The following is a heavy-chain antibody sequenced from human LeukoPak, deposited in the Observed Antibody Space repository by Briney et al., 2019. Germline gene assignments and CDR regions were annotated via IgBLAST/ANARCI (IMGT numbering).Heavy chain of an antibody. CDR1: GDSISSYY. Sequence: SETLSLTCSVSGDSISSYYWSWLRQPPGKGLEWIGYIHYSGSTKYNPSLKSRVTISADTSKKQFSLKLSSVTAADTAVYYCARSGIYGDYGIYFDYWGQGTLVTVSS. J-gene: IGHJ4*02. V-gene: IGHV4-59*01. CDR3: ARSGIYGDYGIYFDY. CDR2: IHYSGST. D-gene: IGHD4-17*01.